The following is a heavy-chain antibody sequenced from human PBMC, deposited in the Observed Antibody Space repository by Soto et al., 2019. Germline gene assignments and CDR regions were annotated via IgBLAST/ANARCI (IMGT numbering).Heavy chain of an antibody. Sequence: WIRQPPGKGLEWIGYIYYSGSTYYNPSLKSRVTISVDTSKNQFSLKLSSVTAADTAVYYCARVNSYGLSFDYWGQGTLVTVSS. V-gene: IGHV4-30-4*01. D-gene: IGHD5-18*01. J-gene: IGHJ4*02. CDR3: ARVNSYGLSFDY. CDR2: IYYSGST.